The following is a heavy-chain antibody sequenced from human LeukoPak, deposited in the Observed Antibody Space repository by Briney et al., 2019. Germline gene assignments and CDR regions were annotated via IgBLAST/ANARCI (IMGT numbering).Heavy chain of an antibody. CDR2: IYYSGST. D-gene: IGHD2-21*01. J-gene: IGHJ3*02. CDR3: ASLFSENSGALDI. V-gene: IGHV4-31*03. CDR1: GGSISSGGFY. Sequence: PSQTLSLTCTVSGGSISSGGFYWSWIRQHPGKGLEWIGYIYYSGSTYYNPSLKSRVTISVDTSKNQFSLKLSSVTAADTAVYYCASLFSENSGALDIWGQGTMVTVSS.